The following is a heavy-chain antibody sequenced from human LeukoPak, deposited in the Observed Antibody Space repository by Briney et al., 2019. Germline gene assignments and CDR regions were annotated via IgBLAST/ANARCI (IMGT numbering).Heavy chain of an antibody. V-gene: IGHV4-39*07. CDR1: GGSISSSSYY. CDR2: IYYSGST. Sequence: SETLSLTCTVSGGSISSSSYYWGWIRQPPGKGLEWIGSIYYSGSTYYNPSLKSRVSLSVDTSKNQFSLKLSSVTAADTAVYYCARSSGSRYYDILTGYYLSGYAFDIWGQGTMVTVSS. CDR3: ARSSGSRYYDILTGYYLSGYAFDI. D-gene: IGHD3-9*01. J-gene: IGHJ3*02.